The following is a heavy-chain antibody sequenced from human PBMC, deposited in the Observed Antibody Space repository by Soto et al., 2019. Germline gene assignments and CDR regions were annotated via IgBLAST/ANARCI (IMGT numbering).Heavy chain of an antibody. CDR3: ARGVPWFDL. D-gene: IGHD3-10*01. V-gene: IGHV3-74*01. J-gene: IGHJ5*02. Sequence: GGSLRLSCEASGFTFSSYWMHWVRQAPGKGLVRVSRTNSDGSSTSYADSVKGRFTISRDNAKNTLYLQMNSLRAEDTAVYYCARGVPWFDLWGQGPLVTVSS. CDR2: TNSDGSST. CDR1: GFTFSSYW.